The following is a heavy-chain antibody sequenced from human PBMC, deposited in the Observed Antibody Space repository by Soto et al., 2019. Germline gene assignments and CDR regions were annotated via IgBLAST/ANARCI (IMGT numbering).Heavy chain of an antibody. V-gene: IGHV4-34*01. CDR3: ARGEVLRARPEATAIVVAPAAIPEVGNWFDP. Sequence: SETLSLTCAVDGGSFSGYYWSWIRQPPGKGVEWIGEINQSGSTNYNPALKRRVTISVDTSKNQFSLKLSSVTAADTAVYYFARGEVLRARPEATAIVVAPAAIPEVGNWFDPCRPGTLVNVSS. CDR2: INQSGST. CDR1: GGSFSGYY. J-gene: IGHJ5*02. D-gene: IGHD2-2*01.